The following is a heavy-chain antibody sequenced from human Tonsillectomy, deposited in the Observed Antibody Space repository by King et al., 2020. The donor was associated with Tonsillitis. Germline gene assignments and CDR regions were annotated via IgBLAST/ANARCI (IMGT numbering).Heavy chain of an antibody. CDR3: ARDPPFGGSSKFDY. Sequence: VQLVESGGGVVQPGRSLRLSCAASGFTFSTYVMHWVRQAPGKGLEWVAVISYDESDKHYADSVKGRFTISRDNSKNTLYLQMNSLRAEDTAVYYCARDPPFGGSSKFDYWGQGTLVTVSS. V-gene: IGHV3-30*04. CDR1: GFTFSTYV. J-gene: IGHJ4*02. D-gene: IGHD1-26*01. CDR2: ISYDESDK.